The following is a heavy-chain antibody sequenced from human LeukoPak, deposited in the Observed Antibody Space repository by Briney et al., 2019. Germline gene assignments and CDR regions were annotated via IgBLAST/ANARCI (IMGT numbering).Heavy chain of an antibody. CDR1: GLTFSSYA. D-gene: IGHD3-22*01. CDR3: AKAAGYHDSSGYYLLDY. J-gene: IGHJ4*02. CDR2: ISGSGGST. Sequence: GGSLRLSCAASGLTFSSYAMSWVRQAPGKGLEWVSAISGSGGSTYYADSVKGRFTISRDNSKNTLYLQMNSLRAEDTAVYYCAKAAGYHDSSGYYLLDYWGQGTLVTVSS. V-gene: IGHV3-23*01.